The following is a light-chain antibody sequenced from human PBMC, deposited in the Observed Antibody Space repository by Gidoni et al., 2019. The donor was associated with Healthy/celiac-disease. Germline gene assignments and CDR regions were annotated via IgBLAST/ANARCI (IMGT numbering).Light chain of an antibody. CDR3: QQLNSFPPFT. Sequence: DIQLTQSPSFLSASVGDRVTITCRASQGISSYLAWYQQKPGKAPKLLIYAASTLQSGVPSRFSGSGSGTEFTLTISSLQPEDFATYYCQQLNSFPPFTFXPXTKVDI. J-gene: IGKJ3*01. CDR1: QGISSY. V-gene: IGKV1-9*01. CDR2: AAS.